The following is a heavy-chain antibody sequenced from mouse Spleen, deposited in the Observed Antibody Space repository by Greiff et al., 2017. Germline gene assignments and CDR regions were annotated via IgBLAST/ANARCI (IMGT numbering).Heavy chain of an antibody. Sequence: QVQLQQSGAELVRPGASVTLSCKASGYTFTDYEMHWVKHTPVHGLEWIGAIDPETGGTAYNQKFKGKAILTADKSSSTAYMELRSLTSEDSAVYYCTRYYYGSSPLDYWGQGTTLTVSS. CDR3: TRYYYGSSPLDY. CDR1: GYTFTDYE. D-gene: IGHD1-1*01. J-gene: IGHJ2*01. CDR2: IDPETGGT. V-gene: IGHV1-15*01.